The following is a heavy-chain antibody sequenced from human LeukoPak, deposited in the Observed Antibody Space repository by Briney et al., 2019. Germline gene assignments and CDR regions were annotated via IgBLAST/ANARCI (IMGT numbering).Heavy chain of an antibody. J-gene: IGHJ4*02. CDR2: MNPNSGNT. Sequence: ASVKVSCKASGYTFTSYDINWVRQATGQGLEWMGWMNPNSGNTGYAQKFQGRVTMTRNTSIGTAYMELSSLRSEDTAVYYCARWLAWNYGLGYYFDYWGQGTLVTVSS. CDR3: ARWLAWNYGLGYYFDY. CDR1: GYTFTSYD. D-gene: IGHD1-7*01. V-gene: IGHV1-8*01.